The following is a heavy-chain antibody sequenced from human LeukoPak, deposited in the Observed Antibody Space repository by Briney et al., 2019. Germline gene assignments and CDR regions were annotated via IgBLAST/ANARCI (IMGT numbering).Heavy chain of an antibody. CDR2: ISSSSSYI. CDR1: GFTFSSYS. V-gene: IGHV3-21*01. D-gene: IGHD3-16*01. J-gene: IGHJ5*02. CDR3: ARDRGRHRSVGGPSYWFDP. Sequence: GGSLRLSCAASGFTFSSYSMNWVRQAPGKGLEWVSSISSSSSYIYYADSVKGRFTISRDNAKNSLYLQMNSLRAEDTAVYHCARDRGRHRSVGGPSYWFDPWGQGTLVTVSS.